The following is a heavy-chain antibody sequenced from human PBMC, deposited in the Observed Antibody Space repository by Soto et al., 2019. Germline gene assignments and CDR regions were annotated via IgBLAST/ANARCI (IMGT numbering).Heavy chain of an antibody. Sequence: QITLKESGPTLVKPTQTLTLTCTFSGFSLSTSGVGVGWIRQPPGKALEWLALIYWDDDKRYSPSLKSRLTITKDTSKNQVVLTTTNMDPVDTATYYCAHRPSSCSGGSCYSGFDYWGQGTLVTVSS. J-gene: IGHJ4*02. CDR2: IYWDDDK. V-gene: IGHV2-5*02. CDR1: GFSLSTSGVG. D-gene: IGHD2-15*01. CDR3: AHRPSSCSGGSCYSGFDY.